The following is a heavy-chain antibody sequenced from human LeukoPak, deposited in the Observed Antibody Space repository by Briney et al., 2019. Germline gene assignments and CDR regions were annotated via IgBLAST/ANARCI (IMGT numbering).Heavy chain of an antibody. CDR2: IYYSGST. CDR1: GGCISSGGYY. D-gene: IGHD6-13*01. CDR3: ASLPRGSSCLDY. V-gene: IGHV4-31*03. J-gene: IGHJ4*02. Sequence: SQTLSLTCTVSGGCISSGGYYWSWIRQHPGKGLEWIGYIYYSGSTYYNPSLKSRVTISVDTSKNQFSLKLSSVTAADTAVYYCASLPRGSSCLDYWGQGTLVTVSS.